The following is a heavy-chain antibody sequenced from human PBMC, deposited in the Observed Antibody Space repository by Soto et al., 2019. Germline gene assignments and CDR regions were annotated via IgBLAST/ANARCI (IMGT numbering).Heavy chain of an antibody. Sequence: GASVKVSCKASGYTFTNYGISWVRQAPGQGLEWMGIINPSGGSTSYAQKFQGRVTMTRDTSTSTVYMELSSLRSEDTAVYYCAREGPFGVVRRWFDPWGQGTLVTVSS. CDR2: INPSGGST. J-gene: IGHJ5*02. D-gene: IGHD3-3*01. CDR1: GYTFTNYG. V-gene: IGHV1-46*01. CDR3: AREGPFGVVRRWFDP.